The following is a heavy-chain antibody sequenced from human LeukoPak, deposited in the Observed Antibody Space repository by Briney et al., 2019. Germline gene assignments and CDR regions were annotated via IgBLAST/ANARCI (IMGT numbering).Heavy chain of an antibody. J-gene: IGHJ4*02. CDR2: ISGSGGST. D-gene: IGHD3-10*01. V-gene: IGHV3-23*01. CDR1: GFTFSSYA. Sequence: PGGSLRLSCAASGFTFSSYAMSWVRHAPEKGLEWVSAISGSGGSTYYADSVKGRFTISRDNSKNTLYLQMSSLRAEDTAVYYCAKERYDSGTYSYFDYWGQGTLVTVSS. CDR3: AKERYDSGTYSYFDY.